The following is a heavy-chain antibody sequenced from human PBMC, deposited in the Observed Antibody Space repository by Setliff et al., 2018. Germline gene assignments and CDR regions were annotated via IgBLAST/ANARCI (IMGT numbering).Heavy chain of an antibody. CDR1: GDSIYNHF. V-gene: IGHV4-59*05. Sequence: KPSETLSLTCTVSGDSIYNHFWSWVRQPPGKGLEWIGSIYYSENTYYNPSLKTRVTISVDTSKNHFSLRLSSVTAADTAVYYCARGVSSVSWTPRYWGRGILVTVSS. CDR3: ARGVSSVSWTPRY. J-gene: IGHJ4*02. CDR2: IYYSENT. D-gene: IGHD6-19*01.